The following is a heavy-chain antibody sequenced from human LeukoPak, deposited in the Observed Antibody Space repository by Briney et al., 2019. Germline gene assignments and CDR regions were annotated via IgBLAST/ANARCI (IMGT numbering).Heavy chain of an antibody. V-gene: IGHV3-23*01. CDR3: AKDPFFGVVIFDY. CDR2: LSGKGGST. J-gene: IGHJ4*02. CDR1: GYTFSSYA. Sequence: PGGSVRLSCAASGYTFSSYAIRWARQAPGKGLEWVLALSGKGGSTYYADTLKGRFTMSRDNSKNTLYLQMNRLRDEDTAVYYCAKDPFFGVVIFDYWGQGTLVTVSS. D-gene: IGHD3-3*01.